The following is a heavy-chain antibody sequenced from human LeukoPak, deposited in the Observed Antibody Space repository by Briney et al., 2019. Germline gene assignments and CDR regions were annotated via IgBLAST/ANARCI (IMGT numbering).Heavy chain of an antibody. J-gene: IGHJ5*02. Sequence: GESLKISCKGSGYSFTSYWIGWVRQMPGKGLEWMGIIYPGDSDTRYSPSFQGQVTTSADKSISTAYLQWSSLKASDTAMYYCARHSAAAYYGSGANLGGGWFDPWGQGTLVTVSS. D-gene: IGHD3-10*01. V-gene: IGHV5-51*01. CDR3: ARHSAAAYYGSGANLGGGWFDP. CDR2: IYPGDSDT. CDR1: GYSFTSYW.